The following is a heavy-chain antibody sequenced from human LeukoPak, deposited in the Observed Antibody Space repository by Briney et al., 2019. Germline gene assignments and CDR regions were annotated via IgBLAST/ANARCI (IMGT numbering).Heavy chain of an antibody. CDR3: VKDPGRDYGDNGGWFDP. Sequence: GGSLRLSCSASGFTFSSYAMHWVRQDPGKGLEYVSAISSNGGSTYYADSVKGRFTISRDNSKNTLYLQMSSLRAEDTAVYYCVKDPGRDYGDNGGWFDPWGQGTLVTVSS. V-gene: IGHV3-64D*06. CDR1: GFTFSSYA. D-gene: IGHD4-17*01. J-gene: IGHJ5*02. CDR2: ISSNGGST.